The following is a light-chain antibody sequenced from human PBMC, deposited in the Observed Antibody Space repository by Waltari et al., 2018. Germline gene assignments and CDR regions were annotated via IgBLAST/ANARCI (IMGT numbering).Light chain of an antibody. V-gene: IGLV7-46*01. CDR2: DTR. CDR3: LVSYSGALWV. Sequence: QAVVTQEPSLTVSPGGTVTLTCGSSSGPVTSGHYPSWFQQKPAQAPRTLIYDTRNKHSWTHARCACYLLGGEAALTLSGAQPDDEATYYCLVSYSGALWVFGGGTKLTVL. CDR1: SGPVTSGHY. J-gene: IGLJ3*02.